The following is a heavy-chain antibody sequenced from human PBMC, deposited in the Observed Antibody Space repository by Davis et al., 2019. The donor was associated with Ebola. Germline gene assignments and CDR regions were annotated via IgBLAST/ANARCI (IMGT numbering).Heavy chain of an antibody. CDR1: GFTVSSNY. CDR2: VYNNGDT. Sequence: PGGSLRLSCAASGFTVSSNYMSWVRQAPGKGLEWVSTVYNNGDTFYADSVRDRFTISRDSSKNTLFLQMNSLRAEDTAVYYCAREVGVDGMDVWGQGTTVTVSS. D-gene: IGHD1-26*01. CDR3: AREVGVDGMDV. V-gene: IGHV3-66*01. J-gene: IGHJ6*02.